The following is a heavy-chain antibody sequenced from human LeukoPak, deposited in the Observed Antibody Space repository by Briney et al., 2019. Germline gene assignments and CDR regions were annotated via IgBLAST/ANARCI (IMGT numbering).Heavy chain of an antibody. Sequence: PGGSLRLSCAASGFTVSSNYMSWVRQAPGKGLEWVSVIYSGGSTYYADSVEGRFTISRDNSKNTLYLQMNSLRAEDTAVYYCARDFRGYSSGWYGLGWGQGTLVTVSS. CDR1: GFTVSSNY. CDR2: IYSGGST. CDR3: ARDFRGYSSGWYGLG. D-gene: IGHD6-19*01. J-gene: IGHJ4*02. V-gene: IGHV3-53*01.